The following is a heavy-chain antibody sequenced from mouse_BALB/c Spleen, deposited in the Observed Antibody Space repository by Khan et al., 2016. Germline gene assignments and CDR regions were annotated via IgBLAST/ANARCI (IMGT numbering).Heavy chain of an antibody. CDR1: DYSITSGYY. Sequence: EVQLQESGPGLVKPSQSLSLTCSVTDYSITSGYYWNWIRQFPGDKLEWMGYIGYDGSNNYNPSLKNRISVTRDTSKNQFFLKLNSVTTEDTATYYCTRGGWDLDYWGQGTTLTVSS. J-gene: IGHJ2*01. V-gene: IGHV3-6*02. CDR2: IGYDGSN. D-gene: IGHD4-1*01. CDR3: TRGGWDLDY.